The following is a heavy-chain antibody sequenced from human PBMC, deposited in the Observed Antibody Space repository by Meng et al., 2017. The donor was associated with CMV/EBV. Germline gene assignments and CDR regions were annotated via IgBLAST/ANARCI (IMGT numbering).Heavy chain of an antibody. CDR1: GGSISSSSYY. V-gene: IGHV4-39*07. D-gene: IGHD2-2*01. CDR2: IYYSGST. Sequence: GSLRLSCTVSGGSISSSSYYWGWIRQPPGKGLEWIGSIYYSGSTYYNPSLKSRVTISVDTSKNQFSLKRSSVTAADTAVYYCARSVVVPAALNDAFDIWGQGTMVTVSS. J-gene: IGHJ3*02. CDR3: ARSVVVPAALNDAFDI.